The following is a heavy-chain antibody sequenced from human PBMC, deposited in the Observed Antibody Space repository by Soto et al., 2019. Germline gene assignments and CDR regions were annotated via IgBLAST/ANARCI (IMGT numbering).Heavy chain of an antibody. V-gene: IGHV4-31*03. J-gene: IGHJ4*02. CDR3: ARAFGGGSEFDY. Sequence: SETLSLTCTVSGGSISSGGYYWSWIRQHPGKGLEWIGYIYYSGSTYYNPSLKSRVTISVDTSKNQFSLKLSSVTAADTAVYYCARAFGGGSEFDYWGQGTLVTVSS. CDR2: IYYSGST. CDR1: GGSISSGGYY. D-gene: IGHD2-15*01.